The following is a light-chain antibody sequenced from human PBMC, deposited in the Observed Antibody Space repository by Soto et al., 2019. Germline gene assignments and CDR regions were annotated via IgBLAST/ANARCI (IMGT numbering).Light chain of an antibody. Sequence: DIQMTQSPSTLSASVGDRVTITCRASQSISSWVAWYQQKPGKAPKLMVYKASSLESGVQSRFSGSGSGTEFTLTISSLQPDDFATYYCQQYNSYLTFGGGTKVEIK. CDR1: QSISSW. J-gene: IGKJ4*02. V-gene: IGKV1-5*03. CDR2: KAS. CDR3: QQYNSYLT.